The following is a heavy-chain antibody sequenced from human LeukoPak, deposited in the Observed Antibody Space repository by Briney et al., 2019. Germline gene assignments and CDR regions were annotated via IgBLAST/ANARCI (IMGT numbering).Heavy chain of an antibody. CDR1: GYTFTGYY. CDR3: ATVWYSSWIDY. D-gene: IGHD6-13*01. Sequence: GASVKVSCKASGYTFTGYYMHWVRQAPGKGLEWMGGFDPEDGETIYAQKFQGRVTMTEDTSTDTAYMELSSLRSEDTAVYYCATVWYSSWIDYWGQGTLVTVSS. J-gene: IGHJ4*02. CDR2: FDPEDGET. V-gene: IGHV1-24*01.